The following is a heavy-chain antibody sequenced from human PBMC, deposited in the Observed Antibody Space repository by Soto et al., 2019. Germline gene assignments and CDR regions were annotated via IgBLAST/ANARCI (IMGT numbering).Heavy chain of an antibody. CDR3: AKVRDGYIPFDY. Sequence: VGSLRLSCASSVFTFSSYAMSCVRQAPGKGLEWVSAISGSGGSTYYADSVKGRFTISRDNSKNTLYLQMNSLRAEDTAVYYCAKVRDGYIPFDYWGQGTLVTVSS. CDR1: VFTFSSYA. V-gene: IGHV3-23*01. J-gene: IGHJ4*02. D-gene: IGHD5-12*01. CDR2: ISGSGGST.